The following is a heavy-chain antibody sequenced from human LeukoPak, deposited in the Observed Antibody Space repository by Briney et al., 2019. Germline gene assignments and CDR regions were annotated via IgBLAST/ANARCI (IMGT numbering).Heavy chain of an antibody. Sequence: GGSLRLSCAASGFTFSSYAMSWVRQAPGKGLEWVSGISNSGGSTYYADSVKRRFTISRDNSKNTLYVQMNSLRAEDTAVYYCAARSNNWYVLDYWGQGTLVTVSS. D-gene: IGHD6-13*01. CDR1: GFTFSSYA. CDR2: ISNSGGST. V-gene: IGHV3-23*01. J-gene: IGHJ4*02. CDR3: AARSNNWYVLDY.